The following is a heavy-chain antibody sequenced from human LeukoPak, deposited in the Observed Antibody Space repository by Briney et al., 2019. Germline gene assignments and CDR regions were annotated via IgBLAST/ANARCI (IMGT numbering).Heavy chain of an antibody. V-gene: IGHV1-69*05. CDR1: GGTFSSYA. CDR3: ARGSGYDYPGGADY. CDR2: IIPVFGTA. D-gene: IGHD5-12*01. J-gene: IGHJ4*02. Sequence: SVKVSCKASGGTFSSYAISWVRQAPGQGLEWMGGIIPVFGTANYAQKFQGRVTITTDESTSTAYMELSSLRSEDTAVYYCARGSGYDYPGGADYWGQGTLVTVSS.